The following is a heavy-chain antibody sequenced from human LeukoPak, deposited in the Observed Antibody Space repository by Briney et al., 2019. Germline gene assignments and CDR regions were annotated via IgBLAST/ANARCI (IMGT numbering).Heavy chain of an antibody. CDR1: GYTITNNY. J-gene: IGHJ5*02. CDR3: ATDHSRANTAWWFDP. V-gene: IGHV1-46*01. D-gene: IGHD2-21*02. Sequence: ASVKVSCTASGYTITNNYMHWVRQAPGQGLEWMGVINPSGTGTSYAQKFQGRVTMSRDTSTSTLYMELSSLRSEDTAFYYCATDHSRANTAWWFDPWGQGTLVTVSS. CDR2: INPSGTGT.